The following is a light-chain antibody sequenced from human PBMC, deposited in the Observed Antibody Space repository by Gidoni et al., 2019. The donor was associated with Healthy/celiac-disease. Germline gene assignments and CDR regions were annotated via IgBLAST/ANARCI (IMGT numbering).Light chain of an antibody. V-gene: IGKV1-5*03. J-gene: IGKJ1*01. CDR2: KAS. CDR1: QRISSW. CDR3: QQYNSYSWT. Sequence: DIQMTQSPSTLSASVGDRVTITCRASQRISSWLAWYQQKPGKAPKLLIYKASSLEIGVPSRFSGSGSGTEFTLTISSLQPDDFSTYYCQQYNSYSWTFGQGTKVEIK.